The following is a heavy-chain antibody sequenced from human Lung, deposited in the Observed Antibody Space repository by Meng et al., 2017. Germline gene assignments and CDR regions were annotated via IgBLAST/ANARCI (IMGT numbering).Heavy chain of an antibody. CDR2: MKSNVDGGTV. Sequence: EGQLVEPGGGFVKPGGSLRLSCAASGFTFSNAWTTWVRQAPGKGLEWIGRMKSNVDGGTVDYAAAVKGRFFISRDDSENTFYLQMNSLKTEDTAVYYCSGHVDYWGHGTLVTVSS. CDR3: SGHVDY. CDR1: GFTFSNAW. J-gene: IGHJ4*01. V-gene: IGHV3-15*01.